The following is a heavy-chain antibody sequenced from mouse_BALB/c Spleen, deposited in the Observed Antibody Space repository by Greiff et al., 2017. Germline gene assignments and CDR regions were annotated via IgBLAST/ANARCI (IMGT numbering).Heavy chain of an antibody. CDR1: GYTFTSYV. Sequence: VQLQQSGPELVKPGASVKMSCKASGYTFTSYVMHWVKQKPGQGLEWIGYINPYNDGTKYNEKFKGKATLTSDKSSSTAYMELSSLTSEDSAVYYGARVGGLLRRDSMDYWGQGTSVTVSS. D-gene: IGHD1-2*01. CDR2: INPYNDGT. CDR3: ARVGGLLRRDSMDY. J-gene: IGHJ4*01. V-gene: IGHV1-14*01.